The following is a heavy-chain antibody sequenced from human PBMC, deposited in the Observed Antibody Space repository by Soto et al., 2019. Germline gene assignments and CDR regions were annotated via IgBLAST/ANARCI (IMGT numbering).Heavy chain of an antibody. CDR1: GGTFSSYA. V-gene: IGHV1-69*12. J-gene: IGHJ4*02. Sequence: QVQLVQSGAEVKKPGSSVKVSCKASGGTFSSYAISWVRQAPGQGLEWMGGIIPIFGTANYAQKFQGRVTITAXXSXSXXYMELSSLRSEDTAVYYCARAGYYDSSGYTAPFDYWGQGTLVTVSS. CDR3: ARAGYYDSSGYTAPFDY. CDR2: IIPIFGTA. D-gene: IGHD3-22*01.